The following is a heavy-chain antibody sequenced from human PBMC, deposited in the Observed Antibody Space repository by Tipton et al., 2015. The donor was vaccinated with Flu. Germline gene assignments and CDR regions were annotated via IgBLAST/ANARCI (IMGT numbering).Heavy chain of an antibody. Sequence: LRLSCTVSGGSISSSTYYWGWIRQPPGKGLEWVGNIYYSGTTYYNPSLQSRVTISADTSKNQFSLKLSSVTAADTAVYYCARDSAAHYGMDVWGQGTTVTVSS. CDR2: IYYSGTT. V-gene: IGHV4-39*07. CDR3: ARDSAAHYGMDV. D-gene: IGHD6-13*01. J-gene: IGHJ6*02. CDR1: GGSISSSTYY.